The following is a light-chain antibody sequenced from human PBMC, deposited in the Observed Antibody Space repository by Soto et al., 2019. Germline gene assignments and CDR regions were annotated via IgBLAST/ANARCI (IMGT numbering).Light chain of an antibody. Sequence: QSVLTQPPSVSGAPGQRITISCTGSSYNIGAGYDVHWYQQLPETAPKLLIYDNNKRPSGVPDRFSGSKSGTSASLAITGLQAEDEADYYCQSYDRSLSGSIFGGGTKVTVL. CDR3: QSYDRSLSGSI. CDR1: SYNIGAGYD. V-gene: IGLV1-40*01. CDR2: DNN. J-gene: IGLJ2*01.